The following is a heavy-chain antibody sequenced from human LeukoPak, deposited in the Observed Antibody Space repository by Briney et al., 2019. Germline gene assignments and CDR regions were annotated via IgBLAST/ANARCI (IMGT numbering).Heavy chain of an antibody. CDR1: GGSISRSSYY. CDR2: IYYSGST. J-gene: IGHJ4*02. V-gene: IGHV4-39*01. Sequence: SETLSLTCTVSGGSISRSSYYWGWIRQPPGKGLEWIGSIYYSGSTYYNPSHKSRVTISVDTSKNQFSLKLSSVTAADTAVYYCARNSGMAVAGIDYWGQGTLVTVSS. D-gene: IGHD6-19*01. CDR3: ARNSGMAVAGIDY.